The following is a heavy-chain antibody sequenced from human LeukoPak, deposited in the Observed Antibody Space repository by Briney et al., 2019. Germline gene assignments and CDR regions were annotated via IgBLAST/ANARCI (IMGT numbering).Heavy chain of an antibody. V-gene: IGHV3-23*03. D-gene: IGHD1-14*01. Sequence: GGSLRLSCAASGFTFSSYAMSWVRQAPGKGLEWVSVLYSDGNTKYADSVQGRFTISRDNSKNTLYLEMNSLSPDDAAVYYCARGVEPLAANTLAYWGQGTLVTVSS. CDR2: LYSDGNT. CDR1: GFTFSSYA. CDR3: ARGVEPLAANTLAY. J-gene: IGHJ4*02.